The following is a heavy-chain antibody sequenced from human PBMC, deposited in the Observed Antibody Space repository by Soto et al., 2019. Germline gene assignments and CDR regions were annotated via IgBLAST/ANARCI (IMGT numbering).Heavy chain of an antibody. Sequence: QVQLVESGGGVVQPGRSLRLSCAASGFTFSSYAMHWVRQAPGKGLEWVAVISYDGSNKYYADSVKGRFTISRDNSKNTLYLQMNSLRAEDTAVYYCAWIGGPTVTLYYFDYWGQGTLVTVSS. J-gene: IGHJ4*02. D-gene: IGHD4-17*01. CDR1: GFTFSSYA. CDR2: ISYDGSNK. CDR3: AWIGGPTVTLYYFDY. V-gene: IGHV3-30-3*01.